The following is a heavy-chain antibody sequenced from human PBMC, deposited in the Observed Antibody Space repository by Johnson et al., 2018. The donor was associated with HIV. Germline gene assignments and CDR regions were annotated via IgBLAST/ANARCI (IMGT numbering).Heavy chain of an antibody. V-gene: IGHV3-23*04. CDR2: ISGSGGST. CDR1: GFTFSSYA. Sequence: VQLVESGGGLVQPGGSLRLSCAASGFTFSSYAMSWVRQATGKGLEWVSDISGSGGSTYYADSVKGRFTISRDNSKNTLYLKMNSLRAEDTAVYYCAKDPPPNYNFWSGYPRSDAFDIWGQGTMVTVSS. J-gene: IGHJ3*02. D-gene: IGHD3-3*01. CDR3: AKDPPPNYNFWSGYPRSDAFDI.